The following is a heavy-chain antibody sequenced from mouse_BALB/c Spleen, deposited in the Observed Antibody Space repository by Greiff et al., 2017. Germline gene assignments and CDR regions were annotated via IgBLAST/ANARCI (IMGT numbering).Heavy chain of an antibody. CDR3: TRGDYYGSEGYFDY. D-gene: IGHD1-1*01. J-gene: IGHJ2*01. CDR2: IYPGNSDT. CDR1: GYTFTSYW. Sequence: VQLKQSGTVLARPGASVKMSCKASGYTFTSYWMHWVKQRPGQGLEWIGAIYPGNSDTSYNQKFKGKAKLTAVTSTSTAYMELSSLTNEDSAVYYCTRGDYYGSEGYFDYWGQGTTLTVSS. V-gene: IGHV1-5*01.